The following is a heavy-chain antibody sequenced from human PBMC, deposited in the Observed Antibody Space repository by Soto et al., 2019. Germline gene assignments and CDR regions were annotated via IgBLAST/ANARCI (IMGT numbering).Heavy chain of an antibody. CDR3: ARRYSSPDSGWYFDL. Sequence: QVQLVESGGGVVQPGRSLRLSCAASGFTFSSYGMHWVRQAPGKGLEWVAVIWYDGSNKYYADSVKGRFTISRDNSKNTLYLQMTSLRAEDTAVYYCARRYSSPDSGWYFDLWGRGTLVTVSS. V-gene: IGHV3-33*01. D-gene: IGHD6-13*01. J-gene: IGHJ2*01. CDR2: IWYDGSNK. CDR1: GFTFSSYG.